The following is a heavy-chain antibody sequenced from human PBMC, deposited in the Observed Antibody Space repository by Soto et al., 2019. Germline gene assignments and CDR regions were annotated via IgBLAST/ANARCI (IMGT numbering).Heavy chain of an antibody. D-gene: IGHD4-17*01. CDR3: AKGRYGDYWRRDDFDY. V-gene: IGHV3-23*01. J-gene: IGHJ4*02. Sequence: PGGSLRLSCAASGFTFSSYAMSWVRQAPGKGLEWVSAISGSGGSTYYADSVKGRFTISRDNSKNTLYLQMNSLRAEDTAVYYCAKGRYGDYWRRDDFDYWGQGTLVTVSS. CDR1: GFTFSSYA. CDR2: ISGSGGST.